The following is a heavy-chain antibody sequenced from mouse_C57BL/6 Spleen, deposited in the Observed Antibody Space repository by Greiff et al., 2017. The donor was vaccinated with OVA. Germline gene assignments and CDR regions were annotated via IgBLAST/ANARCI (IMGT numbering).Heavy chain of an antibody. D-gene: IGHD6-1*01. CDR3: ARGGAAAYWYFDV. Sequence: VQLQQPGAELVKPGASVKLSCKASGYTFTSYWMHWVKQRPGQGLEWIGMIHPNSGSTNYNEKFKSKATMTVDKSSSTAYMQLSSLTSEDSAVYYFARGGAAAYWYFDVWGTGTTVTVSS. CDR1: GYTFTSYW. J-gene: IGHJ1*03. V-gene: IGHV1-64*01. CDR2: IHPNSGST.